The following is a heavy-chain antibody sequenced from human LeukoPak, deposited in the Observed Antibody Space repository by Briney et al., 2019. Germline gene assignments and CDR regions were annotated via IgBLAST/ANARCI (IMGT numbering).Heavy chain of an antibody. Sequence: SETLSLTCTVSGGSISSSSYYWGWIRQPPGKGLEWIGSIYYSGSTYYNPSLKSRVTISVDTSKNQFSLKLSSVTAADTAVYYCVSGYCSSASCSGHYYYYGMDVWGQGTTVTVSS. D-gene: IGHD2-2*03. V-gene: IGHV4-39*07. CDR2: IYYSGST. CDR1: GGSISSSSYY. CDR3: VSGYCSSASCSGHYYYYGMDV. J-gene: IGHJ6*02.